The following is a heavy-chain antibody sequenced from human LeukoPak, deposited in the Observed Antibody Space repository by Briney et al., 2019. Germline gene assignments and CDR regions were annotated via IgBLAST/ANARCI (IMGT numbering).Heavy chain of an antibody. CDR3: ARWDSLGSGVDC. Sequence: GGSLRLSCAASRFTFSTYTMNWVRQAPGKGLECVSYITTRSNTKLYADPVRGRFTISRDNAKNSLYLQMNSLRDEDTAVYYCARWDSLGSGVDCWGQGTLVTVSS. J-gene: IGHJ4*02. V-gene: IGHV3-48*02. D-gene: IGHD3-10*01. CDR2: ITTRSNTK. CDR1: RFTFSTYT.